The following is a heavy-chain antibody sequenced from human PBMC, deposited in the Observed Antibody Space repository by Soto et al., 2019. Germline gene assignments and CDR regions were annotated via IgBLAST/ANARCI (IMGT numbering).Heavy chain of an antibody. CDR1: GGSISSYY. D-gene: IGHD4-17*01. CDR2: IYYSGST. Sequence: PSETLSLTCTVSGGSISSYYWSWIRQPPGKGLEWIGYIYYSGSTNYNPSLKSRVTISVDTSKNQFSLKLSSVTAADTAVYYCARATFHGDYLYYFDYWGQGTLVTVSS. J-gene: IGHJ4*02. V-gene: IGHV4-59*01. CDR3: ARATFHGDYLYYFDY.